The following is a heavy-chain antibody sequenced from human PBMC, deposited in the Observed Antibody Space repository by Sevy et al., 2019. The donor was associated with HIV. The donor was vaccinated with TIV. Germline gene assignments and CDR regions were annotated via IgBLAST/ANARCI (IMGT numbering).Heavy chain of an antibody. CDR3: ARNSGSYYGYFDL. J-gene: IGHJ2*01. CDR2: IKQDGSGK. D-gene: IGHD1-26*01. V-gene: IGHV3-7*01. CDR1: GFTFSSYW. Sequence: GGSLRLSCAASGFTFSSYWMSWVRQAPGKGLEWVANIKQDGSGKYYVDSVKGRFTISRDNAKNSLYLQMNSLRAEDTAVDYCARNSGSYYGYFDLWGRGTLVTVSS.